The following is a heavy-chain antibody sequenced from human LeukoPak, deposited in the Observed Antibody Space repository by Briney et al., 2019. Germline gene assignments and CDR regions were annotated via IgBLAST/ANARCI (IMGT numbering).Heavy chain of an antibody. V-gene: IGHV3-21*01. CDR2: ISGSTRYI. Sequence: GGSLRLSCAASGFTFSIYSMNWVRQAPGKGLEWVSSISGSTRYIYYADSLKGRFTISRDNAKNSVYLQMNGLRAEDTAVYYCASSDDSSGDYYYYYMDVWGKGTTVTVSS. CDR3: ASSDDSSGDYYYYYMDV. J-gene: IGHJ6*03. D-gene: IGHD3-22*01. CDR1: GFTFSIYS.